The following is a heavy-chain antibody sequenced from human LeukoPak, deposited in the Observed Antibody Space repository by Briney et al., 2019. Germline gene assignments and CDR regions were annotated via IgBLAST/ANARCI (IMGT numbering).Heavy chain of an antibody. V-gene: IGHV3-11*05. CDR2: ISSDSSYT. J-gene: IGHJ4*02. Sequence: GGSLRLSCAASGFTFSDNYMTWIRQAPGRGLECISYISSDSSYTKYADSVKGRFTISRDNAKNTVYLQMNSLRAEDTAIYYCTRDITLTRGGRSDYWGQGTLVTVSS. CDR3: TRDITLTRGGRSDY. CDR1: GFTFSDNY. D-gene: IGHD3-10*01.